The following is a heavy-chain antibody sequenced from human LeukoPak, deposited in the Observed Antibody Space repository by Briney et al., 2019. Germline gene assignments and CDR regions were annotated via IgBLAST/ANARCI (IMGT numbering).Heavy chain of an antibody. D-gene: IGHD5-18*01. V-gene: IGHV3-21*01. CDR2: ISSTSSNI. Sequence: GGSLRLSCVASGFSFSSYWMSWVRQAPGKGLEWVSSISSTSSNIYYADSLKGRFTISRDNAKNSLYLQMNSLRAEDTAVYYCARGNTAIVTLWGQGTLVTVSS. J-gene: IGHJ4*02. CDR3: ARGNTAIVTL. CDR1: GFSFSSYW.